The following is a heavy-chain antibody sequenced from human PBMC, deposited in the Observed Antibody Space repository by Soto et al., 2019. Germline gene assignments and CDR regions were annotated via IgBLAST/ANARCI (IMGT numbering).Heavy chain of an antibody. CDR3: AIILTGWNHLGY. J-gene: IGHJ4*02. D-gene: IGHD3-9*01. V-gene: IGHV4-34*01. CDR2: IHHSGIT. CDR1: GGSFTSYY. Sequence: QVQLKQWGAGLLKPSETLSLTCAVYGGSFTSYYWSWIRQPPGQGMEWIGEIHHSGITNYNPSLKSRVTISIDMSKNQFSLNLRSVTAAETGVYYCAIILTGWNHLGYWGQGTPVTVSS.